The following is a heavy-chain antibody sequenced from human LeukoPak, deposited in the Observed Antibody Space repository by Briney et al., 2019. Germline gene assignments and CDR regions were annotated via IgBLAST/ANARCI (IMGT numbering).Heavy chain of an antibody. Sequence: SETLSLTCAVYGGSFSGYYWSWIRQPPGKGLEWIGEINHSGSTNYNPSLKSRVTISVDTSKNQFSLKLSSVTAADTAVYYCAGCREGYCSSTSCYTYYFDYWGQGTLVTVSS. J-gene: IGHJ4*02. D-gene: IGHD2-2*02. CDR2: INHSGST. CDR1: GGSFSGYY. V-gene: IGHV4-34*01. CDR3: AGCREGYCSSTSCYTYYFDY.